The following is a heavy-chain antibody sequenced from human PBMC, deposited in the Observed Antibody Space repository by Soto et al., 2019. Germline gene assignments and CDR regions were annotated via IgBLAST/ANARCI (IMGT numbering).Heavy chain of an antibody. D-gene: IGHD6-19*01. CDR2: IKKKADGGTA. J-gene: IGHJ4*02. V-gene: IGHV3-15*01. Sequence: PGGSLRLSCAASGIIFSDAWMSWVRQAPGKGLEWVGLIKKKADGGTAVYAAPLKGRFTISRDDSKNTLYLEMNSLKTEDTAVYYCRTQWLDWGQGTLVTVSS. CDR1: GIIFSDAW. CDR3: RTQWLD.